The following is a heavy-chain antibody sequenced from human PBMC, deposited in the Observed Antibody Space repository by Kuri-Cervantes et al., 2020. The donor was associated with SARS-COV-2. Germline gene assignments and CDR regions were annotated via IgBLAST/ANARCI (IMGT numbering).Heavy chain of an antibody. J-gene: IGHJ6*02. CDR1: GFNFIRYA. V-gene: IGHV3-30*03. D-gene: IGHD4/OR15-4a*01. CDR2: ISSDGKTM. CDR3: ARDPDYRVGYYYHGMDV. Sequence: GGSLRLSCAASGFNFIRYAIHWVRQAPGKGLEWVAVISSDGKTMYYADSVKGRVTISRDSSENTVHLQMSSLRPEDTALYFCARDPDYRVGYYYHGMDVWGQGTTVTVSS.